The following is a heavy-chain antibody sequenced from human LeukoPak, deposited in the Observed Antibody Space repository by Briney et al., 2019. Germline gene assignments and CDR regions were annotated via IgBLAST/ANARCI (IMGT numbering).Heavy chain of an antibody. CDR3: ARHRFWSDYAEDAFDI. Sequence: SETLSLTCTVSGGSISSYYWSWIRQPPGKGLEWIGYIYYSGSTNYNPSLKSRVTISVDTSKNQFSLKLSSVTAADTAVYYCARHRFWSDYAEDAFDIWGQGTMVTVSS. CDR1: GGSISSYY. D-gene: IGHD3-3*01. CDR2: IYYSGST. V-gene: IGHV4-59*08. J-gene: IGHJ3*02.